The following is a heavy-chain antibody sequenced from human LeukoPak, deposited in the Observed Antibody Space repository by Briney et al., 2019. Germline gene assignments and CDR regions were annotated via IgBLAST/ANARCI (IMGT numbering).Heavy chain of an antibody. D-gene: IGHD3-10*01. CDR2: IISSSTYI. CDR3: ARGSTSSILWFRGDY. Sequence: GGSLRLSCAASGFTFSNYSMNWVRQAPGKGLEWVSSIISSSTYIYYADSAKGRFTISRDNAKNSLYLQMNSLRAEDTAVYYCARGSTSSILWFRGDYWGQGTLVTVSS. V-gene: IGHV3-21*01. J-gene: IGHJ4*02. CDR1: GFTFSNYS.